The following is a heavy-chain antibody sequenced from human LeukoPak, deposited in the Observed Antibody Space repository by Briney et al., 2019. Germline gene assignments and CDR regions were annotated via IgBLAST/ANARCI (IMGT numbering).Heavy chain of an antibody. CDR1: GGSISSSSYY. CDR3: ARLRSQLVRWWFDP. V-gene: IGHV4-39*01. J-gene: IGHJ5*02. D-gene: IGHD6-13*01. Sequence: SETLSLTCTVSGGSISSSSYYWGWIRQPPGKGLEWIGSIYYSGSTYYNPSLKSRVTISVDTSKNQFSLKLSSVTAADTAAYYCARLRSQLVRWWFDPWGQGTLVTVSS. CDR2: IYYSGST.